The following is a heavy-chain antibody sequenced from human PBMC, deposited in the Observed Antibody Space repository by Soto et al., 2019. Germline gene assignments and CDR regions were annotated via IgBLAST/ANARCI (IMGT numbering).Heavy chain of an antibody. V-gene: IGHV1-8*01. Sequence: ASVKVSCKASGYTFTSYDINWVRQATGQGLEWMGWMNPNSGNTGYAQKFQGRVTMTRNTSISTAYMELSSLRSEDTAVYYCARGNFWRSYYYYYMDVWGKGTTVTVSS. CDR3: ARGNFWRSYYYYYMDV. J-gene: IGHJ6*03. D-gene: IGHD3-3*01. CDR1: GYTFTSYD. CDR2: MNPNSGNT.